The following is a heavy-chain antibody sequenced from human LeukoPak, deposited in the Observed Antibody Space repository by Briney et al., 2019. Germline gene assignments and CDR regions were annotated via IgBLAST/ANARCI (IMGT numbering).Heavy chain of an antibody. CDR2: IYYSGST. CDR1: GGSISSYY. CDR3: ARRTQLNGPLYDILTGYHDAFDI. J-gene: IGHJ3*02. V-gene: IGHV4-59*08. D-gene: IGHD3-9*01. Sequence: PSETLSLTCTVSGGSISSYYWSWIRQPPGKGLEWIGYIYYSGSTNYNPSLKSRVTISVDTSKNQFSLKLSSVTAADTAVYYCARRTQLNGPLYDILTGYHDAFDIWGQGTMVTVSS.